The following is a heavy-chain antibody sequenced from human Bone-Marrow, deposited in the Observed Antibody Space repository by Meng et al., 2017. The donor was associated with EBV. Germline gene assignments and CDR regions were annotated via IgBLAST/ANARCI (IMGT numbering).Heavy chain of an antibody. D-gene: IGHD4-17*01. CDR1: GSSFSNFG. CDR2: ISYNGTNK. CDR3: AKDQGVTTETTYFYYGMDV. J-gene: IGHJ6*02. Sequence: QAQLVESGGGVVQPGRCLRLACCGAGSSFSNFGIHWVRQAPGKGLEWVALISYNGTNKYYADSVKGRFTVSRDNSKQTLYLQMNSLRGEDTAVYYCAKDQGVTTETTYFYYGMDVWGQGTLVTVSS. V-gene: IGHV3-30*18.